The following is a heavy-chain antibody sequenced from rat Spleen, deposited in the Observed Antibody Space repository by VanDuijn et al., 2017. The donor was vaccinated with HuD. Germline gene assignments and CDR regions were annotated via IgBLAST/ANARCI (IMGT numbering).Heavy chain of an antibody. CDR1: GITFNNYW. CDR3: TRGEEAIVGY. V-gene: IGHV5-31*01. Sequence: VQRVASGGGLVQPGRSLILTGVASGITFNNYWRKWIRQAPGKGLEWFAYIINTGDIYYPDSVTGRFSFSRDNTNSTLCLQMNSLRSEDTATYDCTRGEEAIVGYWGQGVMVTVSS. CDR2: IINTGDI. J-gene: IGHJ2*01. D-gene: IGHD1-11*01.